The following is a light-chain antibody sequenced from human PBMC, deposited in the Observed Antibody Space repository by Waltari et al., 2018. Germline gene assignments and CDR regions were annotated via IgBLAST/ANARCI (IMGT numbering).Light chain of an antibody. Sequence: EIVLTHSPFTLSLSPGERATLSCRASQSVGIFLAWYQQKRGQAPRLLIYDASNRDTGSPARFSGSGSGTDFTLTISGLETEDFAVYYCQQRSNWPPLTFGGGTKVEIK. CDR3: QQRSNWPPLT. CDR2: DAS. V-gene: IGKV3-11*01. CDR1: QSVGIF. J-gene: IGKJ4*01.